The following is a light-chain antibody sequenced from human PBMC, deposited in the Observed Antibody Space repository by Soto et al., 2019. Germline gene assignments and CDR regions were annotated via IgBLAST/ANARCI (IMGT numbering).Light chain of an antibody. CDR3: LQHNSYPRT. Sequence: DIQMTQSPSSLSASVGDRVTITCRASQGIRRDLGWYQQKPGQAPKRLIYATSSLQSGVPSRFSGSGSGTEFTLTISSLQPEDFATYYCLQHNSYPRTFGQGTKVEIK. CDR1: QGIRRD. CDR2: ATS. J-gene: IGKJ1*01. V-gene: IGKV1-17*01.